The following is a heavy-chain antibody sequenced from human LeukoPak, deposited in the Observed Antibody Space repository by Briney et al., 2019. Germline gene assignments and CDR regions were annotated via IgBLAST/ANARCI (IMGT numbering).Heavy chain of an antibody. V-gene: IGHV3-11*05. J-gene: IGHJ4*02. CDR3: ARVYGGNRGYFDY. CDR2: ISSSSTYT. CDR1: GFPFSDYY. D-gene: IGHD4-23*01. Sequence: GGSLRLTCAVSGFPFSDYYMTWIRQAPGKGLQWVSYISSSSTYTHYADSVKGRFTISRDNARNSLYLQMNSLRVEDTAVYFCARVYGGNRGYFDYWGQGALVTASS.